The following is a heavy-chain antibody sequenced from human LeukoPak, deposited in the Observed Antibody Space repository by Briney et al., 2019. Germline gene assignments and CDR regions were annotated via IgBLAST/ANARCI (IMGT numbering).Heavy chain of an antibody. J-gene: IGHJ4*02. V-gene: IGHV1-2*02. CDR2: INPNSGGT. CDR1: GFAFSGYY. CDR3: ARWSGSYLY. Sequence: ASVKVSSKASGFAFSGYYMHWVRQAPGQGLEWMGWINPNSGGTNYAQKFRGRVTMTRDTSISTAYMELSRLRSDDTAVYYCARWSGSYLYWGQGTLVTVSS. D-gene: IGHD1-26*01.